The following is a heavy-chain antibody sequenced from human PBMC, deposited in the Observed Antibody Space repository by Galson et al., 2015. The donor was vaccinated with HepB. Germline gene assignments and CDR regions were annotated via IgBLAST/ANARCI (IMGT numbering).Heavy chain of an antibody. Sequence: SVKVSCKASGGSFNIYATNWVRQAPGQGLEWIGGIIPILNAINYSQKFQGRVTITADESTSTSYMELSSLRSEDTAVYYCARGATPGYDSIRIWFDPWGQGTLVTVSS. J-gene: IGHJ5*02. V-gene: IGHV1-69*13. CDR3: ARGATPGYDSIRIWFDP. CDR1: GGSFNIYA. CDR2: IIPILNAI. D-gene: IGHD3-22*01.